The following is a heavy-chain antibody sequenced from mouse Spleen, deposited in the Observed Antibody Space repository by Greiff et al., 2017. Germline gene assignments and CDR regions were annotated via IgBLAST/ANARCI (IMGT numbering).Heavy chain of an antibody. Sequence: EVHLVESGGGLVKPGGSLKLSCAASGFTFSDYGMHWVRQAPEKGLEWVAYISSGSSTIYYADTVKGRFTISRDNAKNTLFLQMTSLRSEDTAMYYCARSPYGYYDYWGQGTTLTVSS. D-gene: IGHD1-1*01. V-gene: IGHV5-17*01. CDR3: ARSPYGYYDY. CDR1: GFTFSDYG. CDR2: ISSGSSTI. J-gene: IGHJ2*01.